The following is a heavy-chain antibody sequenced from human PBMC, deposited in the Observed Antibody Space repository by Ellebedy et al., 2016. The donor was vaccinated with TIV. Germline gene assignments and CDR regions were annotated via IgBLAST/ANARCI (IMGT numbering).Heavy chain of an antibody. CDR3: ARGAPFPYYFDS. V-gene: IGHV4-59*01. Sequence: MPSETLSPTCAVSGGFISNYYWTWLRQSPETGREWIGYFYHSGSNGSNPSLKSRVTISVDTPKNQFSLKLNSVTAADTAVYYCARGAPFPYYFDSWGQGLLVTVSS. CDR1: GGFISNYY. J-gene: IGHJ4*02. CDR2: FYHSGSN.